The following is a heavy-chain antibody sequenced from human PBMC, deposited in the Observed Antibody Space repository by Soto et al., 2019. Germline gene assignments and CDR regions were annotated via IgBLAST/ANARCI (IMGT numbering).Heavy chain of an antibody. CDR3: ARAGGSGWSLDF. J-gene: IGHJ4*02. CDR1: VFTFSDYY. V-gene: IGHV3-11*01. D-gene: IGHD6-19*01. Sequence: QVYLVESGGGLVKPGGSLRLSCEASVFTFSDYYMTWIRQAPGQGLEWVAHIGSSGSTINHADSVKGRFTISRDNAKNSLYLQMNSLRDDDTAVYYCARAGGSGWSLDFWGQGTLVTVSS. CDR2: IGSSGSTI.